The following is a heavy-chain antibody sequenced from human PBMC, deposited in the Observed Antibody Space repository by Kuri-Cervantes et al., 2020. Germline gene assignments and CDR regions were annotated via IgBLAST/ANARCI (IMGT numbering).Heavy chain of an antibody. CDR2: IKQDGSEK. V-gene: IGHV3-7*01. J-gene: IGHJ4*02. CDR1: GFTFSTYG. Sequence: GGSLRLSCAASGFTFSTYGMHWVRQAPGKGLEWVANIKQDGSEKYYVDSVKGRFTISRDNAKNSLYLQMNSLRAEDTAVYYCARGSQWSTATASDYWGQGTLVTVSS. D-gene: IGHD2-15*01. CDR3: ARGSQWSTATASDY.